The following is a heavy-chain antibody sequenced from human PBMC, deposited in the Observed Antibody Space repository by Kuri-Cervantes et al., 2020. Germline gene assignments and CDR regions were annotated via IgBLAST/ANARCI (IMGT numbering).Heavy chain of an antibody. CDR1: GGSISSYY. J-gene: IGHJ4*02. V-gene: IGHV4-59*12. D-gene: IGHD1-26*01. Sequence: SETLSLTCTVSGGSISSYYWSWIRQPPGKGLEWIGYIYYSGSTNYNPSLKSRVTMSVDTSKNQFSLKLSSVTAADTAVYYCARGGGVGATGLDYFDYWGQGTLVTVSS. CDR3: ARGGGVGATGLDYFDY. CDR2: IYYSGST.